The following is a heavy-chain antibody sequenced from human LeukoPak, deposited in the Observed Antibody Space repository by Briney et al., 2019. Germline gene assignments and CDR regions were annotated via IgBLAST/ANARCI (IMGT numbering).Heavy chain of an antibody. CDR1: GFTFSSYS. D-gene: IGHD3-3*01. Sequence: PGGSLRLSCAASGFTFSSYSMNWVRQAPGKGLEWVSSISSSSSYIYYADSVKGRFTISRDNAKNSLYLQMNSLRAEDTAVYCCAKDNTEGYDFWSGYYGYYYYMDVWGKGTTVTVSS. V-gene: IGHV3-21*01. CDR3: AKDNTEGYDFWSGYYGYYYYMDV. CDR2: ISSSSSYI. J-gene: IGHJ6*03.